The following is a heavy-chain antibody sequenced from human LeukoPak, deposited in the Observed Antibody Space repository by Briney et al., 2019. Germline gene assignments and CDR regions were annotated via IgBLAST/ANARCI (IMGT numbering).Heavy chain of an antibody. V-gene: IGHV1-2*02. CDR1: GYTFTGYY. CDR2: INPNSGGT. D-gene: IGHD1-26*01. J-gene: IGHJ4*02. CDR3: ARDYGGSYYGAFDY. Sequence: ASVKVSCKASGYTFTGYYMHWVRQAPGQGLEWMGWINPNSGGTNYAQKFQGRVTMTRDTSISTAYMELSRLRSDDTAVYYCARDYGGSYYGAFDYWGQGTLVTVSS.